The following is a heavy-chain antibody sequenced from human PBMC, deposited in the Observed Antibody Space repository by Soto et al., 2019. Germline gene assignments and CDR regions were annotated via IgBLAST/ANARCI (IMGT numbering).Heavy chain of an antibody. J-gene: IGHJ3*02. CDR2: IYPGDSDT. CDR3: ARMGDYGSGSYYKMANAFDI. CDR1: GYSFTSYW. Sequence: GESLKISCKGSGYSFTSYWIGWVRQMPGKGLEWMGIIYPGDSDTRYSPSFQGQVTISADKSISTAYLHWRSLKASATAMYYCARMGDYGSGSYYKMANAFDIWGQGTMVTVSS. D-gene: IGHD3-10*01. V-gene: IGHV5-51*01.